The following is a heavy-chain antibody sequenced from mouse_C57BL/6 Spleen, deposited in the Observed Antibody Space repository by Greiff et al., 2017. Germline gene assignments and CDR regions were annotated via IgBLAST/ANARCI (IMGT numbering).Heavy chain of an antibody. Sequence: VQLQQSGPELVKPGASVKISCKASGYTFTDYYMNWVKQSHGKSLEWIGDINPNNGGTSYNQKFKGKATLTVDKSSSTAYMELRSLTSEDSAVYYCARRGWGFFDYWGQGTTLTVSS. D-gene: IGHD3-3*01. CDR3: ARRGWGFFDY. CDR2: INPNNGGT. V-gene: IGHV1-26*01. J-gene: IGHJ2*01. CDR1: GYTFTDYY.